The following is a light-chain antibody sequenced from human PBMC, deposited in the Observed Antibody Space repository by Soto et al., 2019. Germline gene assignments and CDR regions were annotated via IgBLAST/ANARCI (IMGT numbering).Light chain of an antibody. V-gene: IGKV3-15*01. Sequence: EIVMTQSPATLSVSPGGRATLSCRASQSVSSTLAWYQQKPGQAPRLLIYGASTRATGFPARFSGSGSGTEFTLTISSLQSEDFAVYYCQQYGDSPMYTFGQGTKLEI. CDR3: QQYGDSPMYT. J-gene: IGKJ2*01. CDR1: QSVSST. CDR2: GAS.